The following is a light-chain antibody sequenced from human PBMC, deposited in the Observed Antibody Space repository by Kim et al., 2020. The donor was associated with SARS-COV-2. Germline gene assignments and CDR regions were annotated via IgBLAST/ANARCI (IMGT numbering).Light chain of an antibody. CDR3: QTWGTGSRGV. CDR2: LNSDGSH. CDR1: SVHSSYA. V-gene: IGLV4-69*01. Sequence: SVKLTCTLSSVHSSYAIAWHQQQPEKGPRYLMKLNSDGSHSKGDGIPDRFSGSSSGAERYLTISSLQSEDEADYYCQTWGTGSRGVFGGGTQLTVL. J-gene: IGLJ2*01.